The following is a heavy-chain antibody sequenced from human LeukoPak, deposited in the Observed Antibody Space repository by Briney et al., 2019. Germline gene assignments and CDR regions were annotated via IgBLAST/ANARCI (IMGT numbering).Heavy chain of an antibody. CDR1: GCTFSSYA. J-gene: IGHJ4*02. D-gene: IGHD6-6*01. Sequence: VASVKVSCKASGCTFSSYAISWVRQAPGQGLEWIGGIIPIFGTENYAQKFQGRGTITTDEYTSTAYMALSSLRSEDTAVYYCARDSSSHVPHYWGQGTLVTVSS. CDR2: IIPIFGTE. CDR3: ARDSSSHVPHY. V-gene: IGHV1-69*05.